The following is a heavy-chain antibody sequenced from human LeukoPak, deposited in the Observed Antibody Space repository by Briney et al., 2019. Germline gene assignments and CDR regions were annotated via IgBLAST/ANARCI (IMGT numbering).Heavy chain of an antibody. D-gene: IGHD6-13*01. V-gene: IGHV3-48*03. Sequence: GGSLRLSCAASGFTFSSYEMNWVRQAPGKGLEWVSYISSSGSTIYYADSVKGRFTISRDNAKNTLYLQMNSLRAEDTAVYYCARDGVGYSSSWYPLGYYYYYYMDVWGKGTTVTISS. CDR3: ARDGVGYSSSWYPLGYYYYYYMDV. CDR1: GFTFSSYE. CDR2: ISSSGSTI. J-gene: IGHJ6*03.